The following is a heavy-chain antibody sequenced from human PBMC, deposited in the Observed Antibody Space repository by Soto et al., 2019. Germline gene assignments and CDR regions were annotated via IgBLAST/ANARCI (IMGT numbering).Heavy chain of an antibody. CDR3: ARGGIAAAQNYYYGMDV. D-gene: IGHD6-13*01. V-gene: IGHV4-34*01. Sequence: SETLSLTCAVYGGSFSGRYWSWIRQPPGKGLEWIGEINHSGSTNYNPSLKSRVTISVDTSKNQFSLKLSSVTAADTAVYYCARGGIAAAQNYYYGMDVWGQGTTVTASS. J-gene: IGHJ6*02. CDR2: INHSGST. CDR1: GGSFSGRY.